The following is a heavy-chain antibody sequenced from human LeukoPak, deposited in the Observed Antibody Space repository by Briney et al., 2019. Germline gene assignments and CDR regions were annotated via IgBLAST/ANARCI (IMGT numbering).Heavy chain of an antibody. D-gene: IGHD6-6*01. CDR3: ARDSGAARWADY. J-gene: IGHJ4*02. V-gene: IGHV3-33*01. Sequence: GGSLRLSCAASGLTFSSYGMHWVRQAPGKGLEWVAVIWFDGINKYYADSVKGRFTISRDNSKNTLYLQMNSLRAEDTAVYYCARDSGAARWADYWGQGTLVTVSS. CDR1: GLTFSSYG. CDR2: IWFDGINK.